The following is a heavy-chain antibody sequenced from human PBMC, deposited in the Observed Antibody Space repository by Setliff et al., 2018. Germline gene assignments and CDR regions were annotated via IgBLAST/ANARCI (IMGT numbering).Heavy chain of an antibody. CDR3: ARDSTDYYDSSGYYYGPRDNDAFDI. CDR1: GFTFSSYS. D-gene: IGHD3-22*01. V-gene: IGHV3-48*04. J-gene: IGHJ3*02. CDR2: ISSISSTI. Sequence: AGSLRLSCAASGFTFSSYSMNWVRQAPGKWLEWVSYISSISSTIYYADSVKGRFTISRDNAKNSLYLQMNSLRAEDTAVYYCARDSTDYYDSSGYYYGPRDNDAFDIWGQGTMVTVSS.